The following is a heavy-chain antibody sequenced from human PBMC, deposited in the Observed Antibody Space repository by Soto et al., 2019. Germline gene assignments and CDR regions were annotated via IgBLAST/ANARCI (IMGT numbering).Heavy chain of an antibody. Sequence: GGSLRLSCAASGFTFSTYWMSWVRQAPGKGLEWVSGIIGSGGSTYYVDSVKGRFTISRDNSKNTLYLQMNSLRAEDTAVYYCAKDCSSTSCYEIFDYWGQGTQVTVSS. CDR3: AKDCSSTSCYEIFDY. J-gene: IGHJ4*02. V-gene: IGHV3-23*01. D-gene: IGHD2-2*01. CDR2: IIGSGGST. CDR1: GFTFSTYW.